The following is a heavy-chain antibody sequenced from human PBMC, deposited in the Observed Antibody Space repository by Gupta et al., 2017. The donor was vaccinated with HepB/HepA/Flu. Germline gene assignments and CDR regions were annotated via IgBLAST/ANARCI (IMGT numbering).Heavy chain of an antibody. CDR3: ARGDKVYNRIAAAVSVPSPELGGMDV. V-gene: IGHV3-64*01. CDR1: GFTFSSYA. D-gene: IGHD6-13*01. Sequence: EVQLVESGGGLVQPGGSLRLSCAASGFTFSSYAMHWFRQAPGKGLEYVSAISSNGGSTYYANSVKGRFTISRDKSKNTLYLQMGSLRAEDMAVYYCARGDKVYNRIAAAVSVPSPELGGMDVWGEGTTVTVSS. J-gene: IGHJ6*04. CDR2: ISSNGGST.